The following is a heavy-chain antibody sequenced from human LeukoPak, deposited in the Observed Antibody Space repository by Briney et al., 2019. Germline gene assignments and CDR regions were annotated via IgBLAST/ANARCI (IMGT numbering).Heavy chain of an antibody. Sequence: SVKLSCKASGGTFSSYAISWVRQAPGQGLEWVGGIIPMFGKTNYAQKLQGRVTITADESTSTAYMAMSSLRSEDTAVYYCARVRSYGSGSYYSYYFDYWGQGNRVTVSS. CDR1: GGTFSSYA. CDR2: IIPMFGKT. J-gene: IGHJ4*02. D-gene: IGHD3-10*01. V-gene: IGHV1-69*01. CDR3: ARVRSYGSGSYYSYYFDY.